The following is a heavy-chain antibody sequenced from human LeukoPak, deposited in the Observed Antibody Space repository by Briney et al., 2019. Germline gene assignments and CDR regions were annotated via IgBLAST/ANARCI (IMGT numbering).Heavy chain of an antibody. CDR2: IYSGGST. CDR1: GFTVSSNY. Sequence: GGSLRLSCAASGFTVSSNYMSWGRQAPGKGLEWGSVIYSGGSTYYADSVKGRFTTSRDNSKNTLYLQMNSLRAEDTAVYYCAREYYYDSSGYRVSDAFDIWGQGTMVTVSS. J-gene: IGHJ3*02. D-gene: IGHD3-22*01. V-gene: IGHV3-66*01. CDR3: AREYYYDSSGYRVSDAFDI.